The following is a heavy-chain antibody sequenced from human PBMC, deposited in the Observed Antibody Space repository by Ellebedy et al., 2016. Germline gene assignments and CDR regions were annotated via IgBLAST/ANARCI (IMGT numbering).Heavy chain of an antibody. J-gene: IGHJ3*02. Sequence: GGSLRLXXAASGFTFSTSALHWVRQAPGKGLEWVAVISNDGSNNFYADSVKGRFTISRDNSKNTLYLQMNSLRAEDTAVYYCARDRDCSSTSCYNAFDIWGQGTMVTVSS. D-gene: IGHD2-2*01. CDR1: GFTFSTSA. CDR3: ARDRDCSSTSCYNAFDI. CDR2: ISNDGSNN. V-gene: IGHV3-30-3*01.